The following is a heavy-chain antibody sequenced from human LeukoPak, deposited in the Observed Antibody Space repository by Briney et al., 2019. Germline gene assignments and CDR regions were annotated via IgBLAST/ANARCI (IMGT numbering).Heavy chain of an antibody. CDR2: IDPSDSYT. D-gene: IGHD4/OR15-4a*01. CDR3: ARLWRTMVPDY. J-gene: IGHJ4*02. Sequence: GESLRTSWKGSGYSFTSYWISWARQMPGEGPGGMGRIDPSDSYTNYSPSFQGHVTMSVDKSISTAYLQWSSLKASDTAMYYCARLWRTMVPDYWGQGTLVTVSS. V-gene: IGHV5-10-1*01. CDR1: GYSFTSYW.